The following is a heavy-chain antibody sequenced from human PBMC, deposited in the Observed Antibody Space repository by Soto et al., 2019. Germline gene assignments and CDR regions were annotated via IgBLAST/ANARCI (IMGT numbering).Heavy chain of an antibody. Sequence: GGSLRLSCAASGFTFSSYAMSWVRQAPGKGLEWVSAISGSGGSTYYADSVKGRFTISRDNSKNTLYLQMNSLRAEDTAVYYCAKEVYCSSTSCYEGAYYFDYWGQGTLVTVSS. D-gene: IGHD2-2*01. J-gene: IGHJ4*02. CDR3: AKEVYCSSTSCYEGAYYFDY. CDR2: ISGSGGST. CDR1: GFTFSSYA. V-gene: IGHV3-23*01.